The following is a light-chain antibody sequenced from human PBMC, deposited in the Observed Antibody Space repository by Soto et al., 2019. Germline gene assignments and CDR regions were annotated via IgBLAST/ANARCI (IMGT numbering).Light chain of an antibody. V-gene: IGKV1-9*01. CDR1: QDFNNY. CDR3: QQLNSFPLT. CDR2: VAS. J-gene: IGKJ4*01. Sequence: DIRFTQSPSFLSASVGDRVPITFRASQDFNNYLAWYRQKPGEAPKLLMYVASTLQSGVPSRFSGSGSGTEFTLTISSLQPEDFATYFCQQLNSFPLTFGGGTKVDI.